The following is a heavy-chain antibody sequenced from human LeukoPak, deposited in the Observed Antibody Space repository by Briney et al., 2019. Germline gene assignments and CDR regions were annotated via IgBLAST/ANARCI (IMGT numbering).Heavy chain of an antibody. CDR3: AKLGNYDLMIDY. J-gene: IGHJ4*02. V-gene: IGHV4-38-2*02. D-gene: IGHD3-3*01. CDR2: IYHSGNT. Sequence: SETLSLTCTVSGYSISSGYYWGWIRQPPGKGPEGIGNIYHSGNTYYNPSLKSRVTISVDTSKNQFSLKLSSVTAADTAVYYCAKLGNYDLMIDYWGQGTLVTVSS. CDR1: GYSISSGYY.